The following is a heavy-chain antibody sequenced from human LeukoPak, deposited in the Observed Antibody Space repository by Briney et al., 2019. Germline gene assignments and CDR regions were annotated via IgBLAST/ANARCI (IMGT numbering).Heavy chain of an antibody. V-gene: IGHV3-74*01. CDR3: ARTHYGGAYGDY. D-gene: IGHD4/OR15-4a*01. CDR1: GFTFSSFR. CDR2: INSDGITT. Sequence: GGSLRLSCAASGFTFSSFRMHWVRQAPGKGLVWVSRINSDGITTTYADSVKGRFTISRDNAKNTLYLQMNSLTAEHTAVYYCARTHYGGAYGDYWGQGTLVTVCS. J-gene: IGHJ4*02.